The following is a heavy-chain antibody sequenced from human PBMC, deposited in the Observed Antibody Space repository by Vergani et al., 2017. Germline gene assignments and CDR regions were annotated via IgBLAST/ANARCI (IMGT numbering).Heavy chain of an antibody. CDR3: VKEKIDLGSYFFDS. CDR1: GFTFNHYA. CDR2: ISGPGLST. Sequence: EVQLLESGGDLVQPGGSLRLSCAASGFTFNHYAVSWVRQAPGRGLAWVSSISGPGLSTYYADSVKGRFSISRDNSKNTVFLQMHSLRAEDTAIYYCVKEKIDLGSYFFDSWGHGILVTVSS. J-gene: IGHJ4*01. V-gene: IGHV3-23*01. D-gene: IGHD2/OR15-2a*01.